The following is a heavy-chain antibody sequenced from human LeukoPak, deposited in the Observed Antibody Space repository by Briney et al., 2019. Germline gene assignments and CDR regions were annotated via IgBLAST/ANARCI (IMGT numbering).Heavy chain of an antibody. D-gene: IGHD3-10*01. CDR3: ARVVLLWFGELLYYYYYMDV. V-gene: IGHV4-34*01. J-gene: IGHJ6*03. CDR2: INHSGST. CDR1: GGSFSGYY. Sequence: PSETLSLTCAVYGGSFSGYYWSWIRQPPGKGLEWIGEINHSGSTNYNPSLKSRVTISIDTSKNQFSLKLSSVTAADTAVYYCARVVLLWFGELLYYYYYMDVWGKGTTVTISS.